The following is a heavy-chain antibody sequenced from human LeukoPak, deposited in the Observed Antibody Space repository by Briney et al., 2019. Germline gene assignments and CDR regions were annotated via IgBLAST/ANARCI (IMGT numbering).Heavy chain of an antibody. CDR1: GFTFSSYS. CDR3: GVEGSSGRGIFDY. CDR2: ISSSSSYI. V-gene: IGHV3-21*01. D-gene: IGHD6-13*01. J-gene: IGHJ4*02. Sequence: GRSLRLSCAASGFTFSSYSMNWVRQAPGKGLEWVSSISSSSSYIYYADSVKGRFTISRDNAKNSLYLQMNSLRAEDTAVYYCGVEGSSGRGIFDYWGQGTLVTVSS.